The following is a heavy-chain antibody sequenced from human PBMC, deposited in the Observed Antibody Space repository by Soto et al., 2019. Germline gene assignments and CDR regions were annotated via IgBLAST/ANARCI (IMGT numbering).Heavy chain of an antibody. CDR1: GDSVSSNSYY. Sequence: QVQLQESGPGLVTPSGTLSLTCSVSGDSVSSNSYYWTWIRQPPGKTLEWVGFILSSGGTSTNPSLRGRLSMSVDTSKTQFSMRLTSVTAADTGVYFCAKGFSTGMYVDSWGRGTLVTVSS. CDR3: AKGFSTGMYVDS. D-gene: IGHD6-19*01. J-gene: IGHJ5*01. V-gene: IGHV4-61*01. CDR2: ILSSGGT.